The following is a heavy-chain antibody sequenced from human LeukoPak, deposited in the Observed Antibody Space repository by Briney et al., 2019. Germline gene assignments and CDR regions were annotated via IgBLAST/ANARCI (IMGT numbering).Heavy chain of an antibody. J-gene: IGHJ4*02. Sequence: GASVKVSCKASGFTLNQYLRHWVGPAPGQGLEWMGWINTDSGVTGYAQRFQGRVTMTRETSVNTAYMNLSRLNSDDTAVYYCARELMTTMTTVDDWGQGTLVTVSS. D-gene: IGHD4-17*01. CDR3: ARELMTTMTTVDD. CDR2: INTDSGVT. V-gene: IGHV1-2*02. CDR1: GFTLNQYL.